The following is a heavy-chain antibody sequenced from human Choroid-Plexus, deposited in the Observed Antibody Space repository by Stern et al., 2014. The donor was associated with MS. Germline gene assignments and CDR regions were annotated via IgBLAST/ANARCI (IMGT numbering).Heavy chain of an antibody. D-gene: IGHD3-3*01. Sequence: VHLVESGAEVKKPGASVKVSCKTSGYIFTGYYIHWGRQAPGQGLEWMGWINPNTGGTKYAQKLQGRVTMSRDTSISTAYVELSSLTSDDTAVYYCARDQRGITIFGVVTDYYYLGMDVWGQGTTVTVSS. CDR1: GYIFTGYY. CDR3: ARDQRGITIFGVVTDYYYLGMDV. J-gene: IGHJ6*02. CDR2: INPNTGGT. V-gene: IGHV1-2*02.